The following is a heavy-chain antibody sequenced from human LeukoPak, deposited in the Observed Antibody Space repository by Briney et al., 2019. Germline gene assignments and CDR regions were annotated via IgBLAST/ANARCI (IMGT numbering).Heavy chain of an antibody. J-gene: IGHJ6*04. D-gene: IGHD3-10*01. Sequence: GGSLRLSCAASGFTFSSYSMNWVRQAPGKGLEWVSYISSSSSTIYYADSVKGRFTISRDNAKNSLYLQMNSLRAEDTAVYYCARDQSYYGSGSPMDVWGKGTTVIVSS. CDR1: GFTFSSYS. CDR3: ARDQSYYGSGSPMDV. CDR2: ISSSSSTI. V-gene: IGHV3-48*04.